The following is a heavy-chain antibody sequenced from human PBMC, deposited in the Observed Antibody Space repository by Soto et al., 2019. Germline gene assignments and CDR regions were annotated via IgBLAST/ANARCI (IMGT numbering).Heavy chain of an antibody. V-gene: IGHV3-30-3*01. D-gene: IGHD3-10*01. J-gene: IGHJ6*01. CDR1: GFTFSSYA. CDR2: ISYDGSNK. Sequence: QVQLVESGGGVVQPGRSLRLSCAASGFTFSSYAMHWVRQAPGKGLEWVAVISYDGSNKYYADSVKGRFTISRDNSKNTLYLQMNSLRAEDTAVYYCASPNPPRFGMVRGVMGKYGMDVW. CDR3: ASPNPPRFGMVRGVMGKYGMDV.